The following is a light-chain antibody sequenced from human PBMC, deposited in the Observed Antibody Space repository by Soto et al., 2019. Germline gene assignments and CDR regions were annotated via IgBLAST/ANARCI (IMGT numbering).Light chain of an antibody. Sequence: QAVLTQPPSVSAAPGQKVTISCSGSRSNIGHNYVSWYQHLPGTAPKLLIYDNHKRPSGIPDRFSGSQSGTSATLGITGLQSGDEADYYCGAWDTSLTTVLFGAGTKLTVL. CDR2: DNH. CDR3: GAWDTSLTTVL. CDR1: RSNIGHNY. J-gene: IGLJ2*01. V-gene: IGLV1-51*01.